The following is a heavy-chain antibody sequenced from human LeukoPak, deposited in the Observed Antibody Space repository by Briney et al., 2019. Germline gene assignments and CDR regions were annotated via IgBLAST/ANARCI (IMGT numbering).Heavy chain of an antibody. Sequence: GGSLRLSCAASGFTFSSYSMNWVRQAPGKGLEWVSYISSSSSTIYYADSVKGRFTISRDNAKNSLYLQMNSLRDEDTAVYYCARAGDYYDRRYFDYWDQGTLVTVSS. CDR2: ISSSSSTI. CDR1: GFTFSSYS. CDR3: ARAGDYYDRRYFDY. J-gene: IGHJ4*02. V-gene: IGHV3-48*02. D-gene: IGHD3-22*01.